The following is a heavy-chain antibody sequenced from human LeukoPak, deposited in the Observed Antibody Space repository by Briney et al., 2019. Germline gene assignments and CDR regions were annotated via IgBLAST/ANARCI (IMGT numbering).Heavy chain of an antibody. D-gene: IGHD2-15*01. Sequence: KPSETLSLTCAVYGGSFSGYYWSWIRQPPGKGLEWIGEINHSGSTNYNPSLKSRVTISVDTSKNQFSLKLSSVTAADTAVYYCARGHPVVAANHWDYWGQGTLVTVSS. CDR1: GGSFSGYY. J-gene: IGHJ4*02. V-gene: IGHV4-34*01. CDR3: ARGHPVVAANHWDY. CDR2: INHSGST.